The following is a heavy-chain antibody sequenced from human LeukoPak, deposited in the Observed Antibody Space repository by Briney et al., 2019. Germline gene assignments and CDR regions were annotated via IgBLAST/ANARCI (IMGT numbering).Heavy chain of an antibody. V-gene: IGHV3-73*01. J-gene: IGHJ4*02. CDR2: IRSTANGYAT. CDR1: GFTFSGSA. CDR3: ARDLLYGSGTCYT. Sequence: GGSLRLSCAASGFTFSGSALHWVRQASGKGLEWVGRIRSTANGYATAYAASVKGRFTISRDDSKNTAYLQMDSLKTEDTAVYYCARDLLYGSGTCYTWGQGTLVTVSS. D-gene: IGHD3-10*01.